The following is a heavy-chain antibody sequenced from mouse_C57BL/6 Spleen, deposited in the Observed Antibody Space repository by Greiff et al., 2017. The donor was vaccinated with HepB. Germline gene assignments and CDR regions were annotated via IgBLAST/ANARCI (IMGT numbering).Heavy chain of an antibody. Sequence: EVQGVESGGDLVKPGGSLKLSCAASGFTFSSYGMSWVRQTPDKRLEWVATISSGGSYTYYPDSVKGRFTISRDNAKNTLYLQMSSLKSEDTAMYYCASHEDYYGIDYFDYWGQGTTLTVSS. CDR3: ASHEDYYGIDYFDY. J-gene: IGHJ2*01. D-gene: IGHD1-1*01. V-gene: IGHV5-6*01. CDR2: ISSGGSYT. CDR1: GFTFSSYG.